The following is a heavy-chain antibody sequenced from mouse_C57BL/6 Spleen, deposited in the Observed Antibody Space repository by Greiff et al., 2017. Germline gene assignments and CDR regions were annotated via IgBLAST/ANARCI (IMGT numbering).Heavy chain of an antibody. D-gene: IGHD4-1*01. V-gene: IGHV5-4*01. J-gene: IGHJ4*01. CDR3: ARDRVTGTRYYYAMDY. CDR1: GFTFSSYA. Sequence: EVKLMESGGGLVKPGGSLKLSCAASGFTFSSYAMSWVRQTPEKRLEWVATISDGGSYTYYPDNVKGRFTISRDNAKNNLYLQMSHLKSEDTAMYYCARDRVTGTRYYYAMDYWGQGTSVTVSS. CDR2: ISDGGSYT.